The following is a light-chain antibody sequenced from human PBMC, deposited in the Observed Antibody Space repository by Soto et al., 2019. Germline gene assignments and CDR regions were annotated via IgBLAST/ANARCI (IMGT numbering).Light chain of an antibody. CDR2: GNS. V-gene: IGLV1-40*01. J-gene: IGLJ1*01. CDR3: QSYDSSLSGSYV. CDR1: SSNIGAGYD. Sequence: QSVLTQPPSVSGAPGQRVTISCTGSSSNIGAGYDVHWYQSLPGTAPKLLIYGNSNRPSGVPDRFSGSKSGTSASLAITGLQAEDEADYYGQSYDSSLSGSYVFGTGTKLTVL.